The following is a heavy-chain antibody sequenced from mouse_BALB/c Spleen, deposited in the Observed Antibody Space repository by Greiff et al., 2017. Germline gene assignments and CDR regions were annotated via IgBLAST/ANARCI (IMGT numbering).Heavy chain of an antibody. V-gene: IGHV5-17*02. D-gene: IGHD2-2*01. CDR2: ISSGSSTI. J-gene: IGHJ4*01. Sequence: EVMLVESGGGLVQPGGSRKLSCAASGFTFSSFGMHWVRQAPEKGLEWVAYISSGSSTIYYADTVKGRFTISRDNPKNTLFLQMTSLRSEDTAMYYCARSKERYGYDDGMDYWGQGTSVTVSS. CDR1: GFTFSSFG. CDR3: ARSKERYGYDDGMDY.